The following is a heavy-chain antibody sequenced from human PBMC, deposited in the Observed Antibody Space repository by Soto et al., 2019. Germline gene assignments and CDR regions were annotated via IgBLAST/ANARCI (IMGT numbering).Heavy chain of an antibody. D-gene: IGHD3-3*01. J-gene: IGHJ6*02. V-gene: IGHV1-69*01. Sequence: QVQLVQSGAEVKKPGSSVKVSCKASGGTFSSYAISWVRQAPGQGLEWMGGIIPIFGTANYAQKFQGRVTITADESTSTAYMELSSLRSEDTAVYYCARDRGDFWSGYTYYYYGMDVWGQGTTVPVSS. CDR3: ARDRGDFWSGYTYYYYGMDV. CDR1: GGTFSSYA. CDR2: IIPIFGTA.